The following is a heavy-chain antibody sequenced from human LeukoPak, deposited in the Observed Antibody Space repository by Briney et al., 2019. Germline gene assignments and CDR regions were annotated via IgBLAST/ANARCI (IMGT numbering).Heavy chain of an antibody. J-gene: IGHJ6*03. Sequence: GASVTVSFTSSVYTFINYGINWVRQAPGQGLEWMGWISGDNGNTNYAQKVQGRVTMTRDTSTSTAYMELRSLRSDDTAVYYCARDGNYFYYMDVWGKGTTVTVSS. CDR1: VYTFINYG. CDR2: ISGDNGNT. D-gene: IGHD1-1*01. CDR3: ARDGNYFYYMDV. V-gene: IGHV1-18*01.